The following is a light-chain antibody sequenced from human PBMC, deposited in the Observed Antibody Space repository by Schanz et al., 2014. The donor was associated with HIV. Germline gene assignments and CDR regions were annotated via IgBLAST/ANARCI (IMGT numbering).Light chain of an antibody. CDR3: AAWDDSLNDAV. V-gene: IGLV2-14*01. CDR2: DVT. Sequence: QSALTQPASLSGSPGQSITISCTGTSSDVGGYKFVSWYQQHPGKAPKLIIYDVTDRSSGVSFRFSGSKSGNTASLASSGLQSEDEADYYCAAWDDSLNDAVFGGGTQLTVL. CDR1: SSDVGGYKF. J-gene: IGLJ7*01.